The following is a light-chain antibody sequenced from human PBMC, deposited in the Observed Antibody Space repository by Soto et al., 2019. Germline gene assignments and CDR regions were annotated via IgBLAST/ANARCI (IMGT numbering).Light chain of an antibody. CDR2: DAS. CDR1: QSIGSY. V-gene: IGKV3-11*01. CDR3: QQRSNWPWT. J-gene: IGKJ1*01. Sequence: EIVLTQSPATLFLSPGERATLSCRASQSIGSYLAWYQQKPGRAPRLLIYDASNRATGIPPRFSGGGSGTDFALTISTLEPEDFAVYYCQQRSNWPWTFGQGTKVEIK.